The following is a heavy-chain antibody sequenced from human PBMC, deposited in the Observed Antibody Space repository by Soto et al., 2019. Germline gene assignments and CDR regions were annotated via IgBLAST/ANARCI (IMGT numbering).Heavy chain of an antibody. Sequence: SETLSLTCAVYGGSFSGYYWSWIRQPPGKGLEWIGEINHSGSTNYNPSLKSRVTISVDTSKNQFSLKLSSVTAADTAVYYCARDYYGSGSYSKTIAYWGQGTLVTVSS. CDR1: GGSFSGYY. J-gene: IGHJ4*02. CDR3: ARDYYGSGSYSKTIAY. CDR2: INHSGST. V-gene: IGHV4-34*01. D-gene: IGHD3-10*01.